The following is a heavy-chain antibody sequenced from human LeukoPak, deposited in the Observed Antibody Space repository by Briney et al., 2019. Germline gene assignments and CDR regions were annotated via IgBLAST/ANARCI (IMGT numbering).Heavy chain of an antibody. V-gene: IGHV5-51*01. J-gene: IGHJ4*02. Sequence: GESLKISCKGSGYRSSSYWIVWVRQMPGKGLEWMGIIYPGDSDTRYSPSFQGQVTMSADNFISTAYLQWSSLKASDTAMYFCARLYYGSGTVEYWGQGTLVTVSS. CDR2: IYPGDSDT. CDR3: ARLYYGSGTVEY. CDR1: GYRSSSYW. D-gene: IGHD3-10*01.